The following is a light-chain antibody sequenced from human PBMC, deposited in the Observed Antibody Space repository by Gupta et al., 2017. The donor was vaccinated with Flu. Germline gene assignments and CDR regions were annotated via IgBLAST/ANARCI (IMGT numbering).Light chain of an antibody. V-gene: IGKV3-20*01. Sequence: GSLSLSPGERATLSCRASQSVSSSYLAWHQQTPGQAPSLLIEGASSTATGIPDRFSGSASGTDFTITISILDPEDVAVYYCQQYGSAPQTFGQGTKLEIK. J-gene: IGKJ2*01. CDR1: QSVSSSY. CDR3: QQYGSAPQT. CDR2: GAS.